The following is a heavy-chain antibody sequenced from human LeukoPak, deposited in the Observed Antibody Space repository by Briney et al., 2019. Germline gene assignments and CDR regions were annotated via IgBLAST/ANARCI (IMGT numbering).Heavy chain of an antibody. J-gene: IGHJ6*03. CDR2: ISSSSSTI. CDR3: AKTALLNYYYYYMDV. Sequence: TGGSLRLSCAASGFTFSSYRMNWVRQAPGKGLEWVSYISSSSSTIYYADSVKGRFTISRDNAKNSLYLQMDSLRAEDTAVYYCAKTALLNYYYYYMDVWGKGATVTVSS. D-gene: IGHD1-26*01. CDR1: GFTFSSYR. V-gene: IGHV3-48*01.